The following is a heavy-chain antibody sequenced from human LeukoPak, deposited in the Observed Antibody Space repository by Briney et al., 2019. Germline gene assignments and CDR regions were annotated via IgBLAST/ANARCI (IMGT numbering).Heavy chain of an antibody. D-gene: IGHD4-17*01. CDR3: AGAVMDYGDYEGGY. J-gene: IGHJ4*02. V-gene: IGHV1-18*01. Sequence: ASVKVSCKASGYTFTSYGISWVRQAPGQGLEWMGWISAYNGNTNYAQKLQGRVTMTTDTSTSTAYMELRSLRSDDTAVYCCAGAVMDYGDYEGGYWGQGTLVTVSS. CDR2: ISAYNGNT. CDR1: GYTFTSYG.